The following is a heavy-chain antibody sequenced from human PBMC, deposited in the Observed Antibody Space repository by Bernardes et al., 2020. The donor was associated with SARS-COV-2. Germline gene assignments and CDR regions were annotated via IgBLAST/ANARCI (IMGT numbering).Heavy chain of an antibody. CDR1: GFSFSSYW. V-gene: IGHV3-74*01. CDR3: EVNYYYGMDV. J-gene: IGHJ6*02. CDR2: INGDGSNT. Sequence: GGSLRLSCAASGFSFSSYWMHWVRQAPGKGLVWVSRINGDGSNTAYADSVKGRFTISRDNAKNTLYLQMNSLRAEDTAVYYCEVNYYYGMDVWSQGTTVTVSS.